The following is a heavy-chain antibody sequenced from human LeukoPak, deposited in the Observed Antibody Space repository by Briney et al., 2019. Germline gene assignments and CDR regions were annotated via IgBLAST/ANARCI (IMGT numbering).Heavy chain of an antibody. CDR1: GFTFRRYG. CDR2: VSYDGSDK. V-gene: IGHV3-30*03. D-gene: IGHD1-26*01. Sequence: GGSLRLSCAASGFTFRRYGLHWVRQAPGKGLEWVAAVSYDGSDKYYADSVKGRFTISRDNSKNTLFLQMNSLRAEDTAVYYCATQTSGNYYYFAHWGQGTLVTVSS. CDR3: ATQTSGNYYYFAH. J-gene: IGHJ4*02.